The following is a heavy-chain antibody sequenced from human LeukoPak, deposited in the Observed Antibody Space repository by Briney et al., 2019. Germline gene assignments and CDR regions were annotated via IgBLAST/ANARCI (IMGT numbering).Heavy chain of an antibody. V-gene: IGHV1-69*02. Sequence: SVKVSCKASGGTFSSYTISWVRQAPGQGLEWMGRIIPILGIANYAQKFQGRVAITADKSTSTAYMELSSLRSEDTAVYYCARKVLGEWLLGEAFDIWGQGTMVTVSS. CDR1: GGTFSSYT. D-gene: IGHD3-3*01. CDR2: IIPILGIA. CDR3: ARKVLGEWLLGEAFDI. J-gene: IGHJ3*02.